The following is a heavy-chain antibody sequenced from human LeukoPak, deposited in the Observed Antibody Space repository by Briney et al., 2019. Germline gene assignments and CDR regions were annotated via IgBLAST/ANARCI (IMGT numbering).Heavy chain of an antibody. CDR1: GFTFSSYA. Sequence: PGGSLRLSCAASGFTFSSYAMHWVRQAPGKGLEWVAAISYDGSNKYYADSVKGRFTISRDNSKNTLYLQMNSLRAEDTAVHYCARDAGRRSGSYQPYYFDYWGQGTLVTVSS. D-gene: IGHD1-26*01. V-gene: IGHV3-30-3*01. CDR3: ARDAGRRSGSYQPYYFDY. J-gene: IGHJ4*02. CDR2: ISYDGSNK.